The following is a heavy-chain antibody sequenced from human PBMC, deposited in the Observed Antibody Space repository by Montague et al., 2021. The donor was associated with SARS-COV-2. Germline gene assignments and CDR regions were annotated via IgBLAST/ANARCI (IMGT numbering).Heavy chain of an antibody. CDR1: GGSSSGYY. J-gene: IGHJ6*02. V-gene: IGHV4-34*01. CDR3: ARFGPYYGSGSYYNGGMDV. D-gene: IGHD3-10*01. CDR2: INHSGST. Sequence: SETLSLTCAVYGGSSSGYYWSWIRQPPGKGLEWIGEINHSGSTNYNPSLKSRVTISVDKSKNQFSLKLSSVTAADTAVYYCARFGPYYGSGSYYNGGMDVWGQGTTVTVSS.